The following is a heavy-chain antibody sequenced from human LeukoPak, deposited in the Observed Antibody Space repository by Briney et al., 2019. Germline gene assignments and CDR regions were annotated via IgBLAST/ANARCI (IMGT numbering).Heavy chain of an antibody. CDR2: LYHSGTI. J-gene: IGHJ2*01. CDR3: ARQGVVPNKAGWYFDL. Sequence: SDTVSLTCIASGGSITSSNYFWGWIRQPPGKGLEWIGGLYHSGTIFYSPSLGSRVAISIDTSKNQFSLRLLSVTAADTAVYYCARQGVVPNKAGWYFDLWGRGTLVTVSS. V-gene: IGHV4-39*01. D-gene: IGHD3-10*01. CDR1: GGSITSSNYF.